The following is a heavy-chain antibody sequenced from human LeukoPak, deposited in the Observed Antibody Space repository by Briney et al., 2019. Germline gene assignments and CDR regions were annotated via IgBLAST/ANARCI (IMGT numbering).Heavy chain of an antibody. CDR3: ARHYYDSSGKLIDY. CDR1: GYTFTGYF. CDR2: INPNSGGT. V-gene: IGHV1-2*02. J-gene: IGHJ4*02. D-gene: IGHD3-22*01. Sequence: ASVKVSCKASGYTFTGYFIHWVRQAPGQGLEWMGWINPNSGGTNYAQKFQGRVTMTRDTSISTAYLQWSSLKASDTAMYYCARHYYDSSGKLIDYWGQGTLVTVSS.